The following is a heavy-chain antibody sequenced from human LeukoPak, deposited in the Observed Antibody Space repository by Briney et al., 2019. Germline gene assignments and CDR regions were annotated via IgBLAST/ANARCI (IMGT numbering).Heavy chain of an antibody. V-gene: IGHV3-30*04. CDR3: ARDGGDIVVVPAAKDDYYYGMDV. J-gene: IGHJ6*02. Sequence: GGYLRLSCAASGFTFSSYAMHWVRQAPGKGLEWVAVISYDGSNKYYADSVKGRFTISRDNSKNTLYLQMNSLRAEDTAVYYCARDGGDIVVVPAAKDDYYYGMDVWGQGTTVTVSS. CDR2: ISYDGSNK. D-gene: IGHD2-2*01. CDR1: GFTFSSYA.